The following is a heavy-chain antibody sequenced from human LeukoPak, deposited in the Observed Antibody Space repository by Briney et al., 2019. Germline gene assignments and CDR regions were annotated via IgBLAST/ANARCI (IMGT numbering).Heavy chain of an antibody. V-gene: IGHV3-48*04. J-gene: IGHJ3*02. D-gene: IGHD2-2*01. Sequence: PGGSLRLSCAASGFTFSSYSMNWVRQAPGKGLEWVSYISSSSSTIYYADSVKGRFTISRDNAKNSLYLQMNSLRAEDTAVYYCARVRHCSSTSCYGLEMWGQGTMVTVS. CDR1: GFTFSSYS. CDR2: ISSSSSTI. CDR3: ARVRHCSSTSCYGLEM.